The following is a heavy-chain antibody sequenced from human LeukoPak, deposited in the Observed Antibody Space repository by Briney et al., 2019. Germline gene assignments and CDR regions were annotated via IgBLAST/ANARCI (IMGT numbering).Heavy chain of an antibody. CDR1: GLTFSNYW. J-gene: IGHJ4*02. V-gene: IGHV3-7*04. CDR3: ARGGSSSSWFWID. D-gene: IGHD6-13*01. Sequence: GGSLGLSCAASGLTFSNYWMTWVRQAPGKGLEWVANIKKDGSEKYYLDSVKGRFSISRDNAKNSLYLQMNSLTVEDTAVYQCARGGSSSSWFWIDWGQGTLVTVSS. CDR2: IKKDGSEK.